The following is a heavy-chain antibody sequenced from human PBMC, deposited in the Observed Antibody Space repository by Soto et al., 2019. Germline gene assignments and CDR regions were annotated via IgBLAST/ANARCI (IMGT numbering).Heavy chain of an antibody. J-gene: IGHJ6*02. CDR2: INPNSGGT. CDR3: ASEGGLVPAAGDYGMDV. CDR1: GYTFTGYY. V-gene: IGHV1-2*04. Sequence: ASVKVSCKASGYTFTGYYMHWVRQAPGQGLEWMGWINPNSGGTNYAQKFQGWVTMTRDTSTSTVYMELSSLRSEDTAVYYCASEGGLVPAAGDYGMDVWGQGTTVTVSS. D-gene: IGHD2-2*01.